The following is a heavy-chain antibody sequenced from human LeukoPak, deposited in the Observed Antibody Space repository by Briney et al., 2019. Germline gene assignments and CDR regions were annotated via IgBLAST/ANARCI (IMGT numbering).Heavy chain of an antibody. D-gene: IGHD5-24*01. CDR3: ARGWPQLGYFDY. CDR1: GFTFSSYA. V-gene: IGHV3-23*01. J-gene: IGHJ4*02. CDR2: MSGRGGST. Sequence: GGSLRLSCAASGFTFSSYAMSWVRQAPGKGLEWVSGMSGRGGSTYYADSVKGRFTISRDNSKNSLYLHMNSLRAEDTALYYCARGWPQLGYFDYWGQGTLVTVSS.